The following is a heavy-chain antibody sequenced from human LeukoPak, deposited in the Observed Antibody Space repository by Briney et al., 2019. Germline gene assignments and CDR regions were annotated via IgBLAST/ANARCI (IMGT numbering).Heavy chain of an antibody. Sequence: SETLSLTCAVYGGSFSGYYWSWIRHPPGKGLEWIGEINHSGSTNYNPSLKSRVTISVDTSKNQFSLKLSSVTAADTAVYYCARGDCSSTSCTAYNWFDPWGQGTLVTVSS. CDR3: ARGDCSSTSCTAYNWFDP. V-gene: IGHV4-34*01. D-gene: IGHD2-2*01. CDR1: GGSFSGYY. CDR2: INHSGST. J-gene: IGHJ5*02.